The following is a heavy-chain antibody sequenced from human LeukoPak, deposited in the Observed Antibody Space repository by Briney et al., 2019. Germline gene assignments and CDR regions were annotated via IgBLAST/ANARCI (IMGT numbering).Heavy chain of an antibody. CDR2: MNPNSGNT. D-gene: IGHD2-15*01. V-gene: IGHV1-8*03. CDR1: GYTFTSYD. Sequence: GASAKVSCKASGYTFTSYDINWVRQATGQGLEWMGWMNPNSGNTGYAQKFQGRVTITRNTSISTAYMELSSLRSEDTAVYYCARGRLSYCSGGSCHYGNDYWGQGTLVTVSS. J-gene: IGHJ4*02. CDR3: ARGRLSYCSGGSCHYGNDY.